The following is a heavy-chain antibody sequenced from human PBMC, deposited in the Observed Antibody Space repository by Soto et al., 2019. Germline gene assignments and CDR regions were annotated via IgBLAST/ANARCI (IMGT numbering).Heavy chain of an antibody. Sequence: ASVKVSCKASGYTFTGYYMHWVRQAPGQGLEWMGWINPNSGGTNYAQKFQGWVTMTRDTSISTAYMELSRLRSDDTAVYYCARAPGGGYDPDYYYMDVWGKGTTVTVSS. V-gene: IGHV1-2*04. CDR2: INPNSGGT. D-gene: IGHD5-12*01. J-gene: IGHJ6*03. CDR1: GYTFTGYY. CDR3: ARAPGGGYDPDYYYMDV.